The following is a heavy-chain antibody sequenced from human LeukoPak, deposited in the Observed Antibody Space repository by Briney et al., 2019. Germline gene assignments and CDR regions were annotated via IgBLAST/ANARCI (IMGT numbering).Heavy chain of an antibody. D-gene: IGHD3-22*01. CDR2: ISSISDYI. J-gene: IGHJ4*02. V-gene: IGHV3-21*01. CDR1: GFTFSSDS. Sequence: KSGGSLRLSCAASGFTFSSDSMNWVRQAPGKGLEWVSSISSISDYIYYADSVKGRFTISRDNAKKSLYLQMNSLRAEDTAVYYCARGMYYYDSSGYYYRYWGQGTLVTVSS. CDR3: ARGMYYYDSSGYYYRY.